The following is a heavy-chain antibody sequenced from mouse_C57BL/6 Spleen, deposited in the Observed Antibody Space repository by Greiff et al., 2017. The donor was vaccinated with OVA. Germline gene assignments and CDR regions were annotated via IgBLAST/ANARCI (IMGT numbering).Heavy chain of an antibody. V-gene: IGHV14-1*01. CDR1: GFNIKDYY. CDR3: TRRGYDYDEAAMDY. CDR2: IDPEDGDT. D-gene: IGHD2-4*01. Sequence: EVKLVESGAELVRPGASVKLSCTASGFNIKDYYMHWVKQRPEQGLEWIGRIDPEDGDTEYAPKFQGKATMTADTSSNTAYLQLSSLTSEDTAVYYCTRRGYDYDEAAMDYWGQGTSVTVSS. J-gene: IGHJ4*01.